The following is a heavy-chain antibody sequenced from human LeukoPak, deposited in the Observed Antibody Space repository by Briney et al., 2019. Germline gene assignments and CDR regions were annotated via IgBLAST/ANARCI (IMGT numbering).Heavy chain of an antibody. Sequence: SETLSPTCAVSGGSISYYYWSWIRQPPGKGLEWIGYVYYSGSTSYNPSLKSRVTISVDTSKNQFSLKVSSVTAADTALYYCARGHLVFAYWGQGTLVTVSS. CDR1: GGSISYYY. CDR3: ARGHLVFAY. J-gene: IGHJ4*02. V-gene: IGHV4-59*01. CDR2: VYYSGST. D-gene: IGHD6-6*01.